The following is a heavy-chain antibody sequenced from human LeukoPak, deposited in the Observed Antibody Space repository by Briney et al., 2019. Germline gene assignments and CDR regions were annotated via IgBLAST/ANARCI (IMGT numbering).Heavy chain of an antibody. CDR3: ARDRIIYGDYGDAFDI. Sequence: NSGGSLRLSCAASGFTFSSYSMNWVRQPPGKGLEWVSSISSSYSYTYYADSVQGRFHISRDNANNSLYLQMNSLRAEDTAVYYCARDRIIYGDYGDAFDIWGQGTMVTVSS. CDR1: GFTFSSYS. D-gene: IGHD4-17*01. CDR2: ISSSYSYT. V-gene: IGHV3-21*06. J-gene: IGHJ3*02.